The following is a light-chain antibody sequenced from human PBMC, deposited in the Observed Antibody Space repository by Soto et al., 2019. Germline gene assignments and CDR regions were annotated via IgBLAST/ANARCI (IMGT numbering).Light chain of an antibody. Sequence: QSVLTQPPSVSGAPGQRVTISCRGSSSNIGAGSYVHWYQQLPGTAPKLLIYSNRNRPSGVPDRFSGSKSGTSASLAITGLLAEDEADYYCQSYDSSLSGSLFGGGTKLTVL. J-gene: IGLJ3*02. CDR3: QSYDSSLSGSL. V-gene: IGLV1-40*01. CDR2: SNR. CDR1: SSNIGAGSY.